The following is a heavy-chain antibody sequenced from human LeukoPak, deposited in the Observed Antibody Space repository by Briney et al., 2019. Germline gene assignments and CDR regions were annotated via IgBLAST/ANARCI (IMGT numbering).Heavy chain of an antibody. CDR2: IYPRDSNT. V-gene: IGHV5-51*01. D-gene: IGHD6-13*01. J-gene: IGHJ5*02. Sequence: NSGESLKISCKGSGYGSGYSFTSHWIAWVRQMPGKGLEWMGIIYPRDSNTIYSPSFQGQVTISVDTSINTAYLQWISLKASDTAMYYCARHPIAAGGAYNWLDPWGQGTLVTVSS. CDR3: ARHPIAAGGAYNWLDP. CDR1: GYSFTSHW.